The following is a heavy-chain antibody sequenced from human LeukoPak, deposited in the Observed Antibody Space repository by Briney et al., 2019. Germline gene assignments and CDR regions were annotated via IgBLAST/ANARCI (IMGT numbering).Heavy chain of an antibody. V-gene: IGHV3-23*01. CDR3: AKVRDYYGSGSYRAPDY. CDR1: GFTFSRYA. Sequence: HAGGSPRLSCAASGFTFSRYAMSWVRQAPGKGLEWVSAISGSGGSTYYADSVKGRFTISRDNSKNTLYLQMNSLRAEDTAVYYCAKVRDYYGSGSYRAPDYWGQGTLVTVSS. CDR2: ISGSGGST. D-gene: IGHD3-10*01. J-gene: IGHJ4*02.